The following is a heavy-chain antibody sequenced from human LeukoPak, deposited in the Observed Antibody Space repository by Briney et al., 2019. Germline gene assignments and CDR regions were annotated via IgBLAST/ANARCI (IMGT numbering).Heavy chain of an antibody. V-gene: IGHV4-31*03. CDR2: IYYGGST. J-gene: IGHJ5*02. D-gene: IGHD2-15*01. CDR3: ARGGCSGGSCYQDWFDP. Sequence: SETLSLTCTVSGGSISSGGYYWSWIRQHPGKGLEWIGYIYYGGSTYYNPSLKSRVTISVDTSKNQFSLKLSSVTAADTAVYYCARGGCSGGSCYQDWFDPWGQGTLVTVSS. CDR1: GGSISSGGYY.